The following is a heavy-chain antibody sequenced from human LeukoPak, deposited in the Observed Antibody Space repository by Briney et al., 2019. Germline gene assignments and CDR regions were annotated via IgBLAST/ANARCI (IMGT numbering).Heavy chain of an antibody. D-gene: IGHD3-10*01. V-gene: IGHV1-18*01. Sequence: ASVKVSFKASGYTFTSYGISWVRQAPGQGLEWMGWISAYNGNTNYAQKLQGRVTMTTDTSTSTAYMELRSLRSDDTAVYYCARVYYGSGSQEGGNWFDPWGQGTLVTVSS. CDR3: ARVYYGSGSQEGGNWFDP. CDR1: GYTFTSYG. J-gene: IGHJ5*02. CDR2: ISAYNGNT.